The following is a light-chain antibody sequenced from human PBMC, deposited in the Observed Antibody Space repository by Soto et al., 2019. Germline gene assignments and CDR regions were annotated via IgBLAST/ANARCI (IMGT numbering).Light chain of an antibody. CDR1: QSISSW. V-gene: IGKV1-5*01. Sequence: DIQMTQSPSTLSASVGDRVTITCRACQSISSWLAWYQQKPGKAPKLLIYDASSLESGVPSRFSGSGSGTEFTLTISSLQPDDFATYYCQQYNSYTTFGQGTKVDIK. J-gene: IGKJ1*01. CDR3: QQYNSYTT. CDR2: DAS.